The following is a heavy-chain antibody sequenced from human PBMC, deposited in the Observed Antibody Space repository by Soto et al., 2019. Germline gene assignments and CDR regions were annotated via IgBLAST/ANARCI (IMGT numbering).Heavy chain of an antibody. CDR3: AKDWSRGYDFWSGYYNYYYYYGMDV. V-gene: IGHV3-30*18. CDR1: GFTFSSYG. J-gene: IGHJ6*02. D-gene: IGHD3-3*01. Sequence: PGGSLRLSCPASGFTFSSYGMHWVRQAPGKGLEWVAVISYDGSNKYYADSVKGRFTISRDNSKNTLYLQMNSLRAEDTAVYYCAKDWSRGYDFWSGYYNYYYYYGMDVWGQGTTVTVSS. CDR2: ISYDGSNK.